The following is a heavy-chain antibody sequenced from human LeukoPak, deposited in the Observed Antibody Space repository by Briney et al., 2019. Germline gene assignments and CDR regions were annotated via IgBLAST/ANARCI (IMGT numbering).Heavy chain of an antibody. Sequence: GASVKVSCKASGGTFSSYAISWVRQAPGQGLEWMGGIIPIFGTANYARKFQGRVTVTADESTSTAYMELSSLRSEDTAVYYCARGTVGGHYYDSSGYEPNDYWGQGTLVTVSS. CDR3: ARGTVGGHYYDSSGYEPNDY. D-gene: IGHD3-22*01. V-gene: IGHV1-69*13. CDR2: IIPIFGTA. CDR1: GGTFSSYA. J-gene: IGHJ4*02.